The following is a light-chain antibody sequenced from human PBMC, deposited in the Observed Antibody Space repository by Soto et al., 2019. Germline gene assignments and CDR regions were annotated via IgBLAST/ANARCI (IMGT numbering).Light chain of an antibody. J-gene: IGKJ2*01. CDR3: QQYNNWPPYT. V-gene: IGKV3-15*01. CDR1: QSVSSN. Sequence: EIVMTQSPATLSVSPGERATLSCRASQSVSSNLAWYQQKPGQAPRLLIYGASTRATGIPARFSGSGSGTEFTLTISSLQSEDFAVYYCQQYNNWPPYTVGQRTMLEIK. CDR2: GAS.